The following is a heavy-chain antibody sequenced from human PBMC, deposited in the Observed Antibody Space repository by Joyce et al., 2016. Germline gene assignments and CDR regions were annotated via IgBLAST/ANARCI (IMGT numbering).Heavy chain of an antibody. J-gene: IGHJ3*01. CDR2: IKQDGSAV. Sequence: EVQLVESGGGLVQPGGSLRLSCAASGFTFSGNSMSWLRQAPGGGLEWVANIKQDGSAVYYLDSVKGRFTVSRDNARSLVHLQMVSLRVEDTALYYCARGKAFDVWGQGTMGTVSS. V-gene: IGHV3-7*01. CDR1: GFTFSGNS. CDR3: ARGKAFDV.